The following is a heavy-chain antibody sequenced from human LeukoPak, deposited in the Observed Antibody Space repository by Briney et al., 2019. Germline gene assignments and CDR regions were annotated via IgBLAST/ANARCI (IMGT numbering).Heavy chain of an antibody. D-gene: IGHD4-11*01. Sequence: SQTLSLTCTVSGGSISSGGYYWSWIRQPLGKGLEWIGYIYHSGSTYYNPSLKSRVTISVDTSKNQFSLKLSSVTAADTAVYFCSRDRTTITRGAFDIWGQGTMVTVSS. CDR2: IYHSGST. V-gene: IGHV4-30-2*01. CDR3: SRDRTTITRGAFDI. J-gene: IGHJ3*02. CDR1: GGSISSGGYY.